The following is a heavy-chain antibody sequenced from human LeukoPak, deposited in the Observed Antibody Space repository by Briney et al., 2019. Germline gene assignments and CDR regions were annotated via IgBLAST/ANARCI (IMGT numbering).Heavy chain of an antibody. CDR2: INHSGST. CDR3: AXXXXXXGRDGGYYFDY. J-gene: IGHJ4*02. D-gene: IGHD5-24*01. CDR1: GGSFSGYY. V-gene: IGHV4-34*01. Sequence: SETLSLTCAVYGGSFSGYYWSWIRQPPGKGLEWIGEINHSGSTNYNPSLKSRVTISVDTSKNQFSLKLSSVTAADTAVYYCAXXXXXXGRDGGYYFDYWGQGTLVTVSS.